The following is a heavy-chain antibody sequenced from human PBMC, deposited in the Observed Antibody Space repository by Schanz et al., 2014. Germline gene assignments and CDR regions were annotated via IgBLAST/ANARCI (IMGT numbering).Heavy chain of an antibody. V-gene: IGHV3-74*01. D-gene: IGHD3-10*01. CDR2: INSVGSNT. CDR1: GFTFSSHW. J-gene: IGHJ4*02. Sequence: EVQLVQSGGGLVQPGGSLRLSCAASGFTFSSHWMHWVRQDPGKGLVWVARINSVGSNTDYADSVTGRFTIPRDNAKNTLYLQMNSLRAEDTAVYYCARIGGSVFDYWGQGTLVTVSS. CDR3: ARIGGSVFDY.